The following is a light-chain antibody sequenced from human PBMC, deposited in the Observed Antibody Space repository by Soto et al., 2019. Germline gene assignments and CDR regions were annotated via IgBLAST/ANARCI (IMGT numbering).Light chain of an antibody. CDR2: GAS. Sequence: EIVMTQSPATLSVSPGERATLSCRASQSVSSNLAWYQQKPGQAPRLLIYGASTRATGIPARFSGSGSGTEFTLTISSLQSEDFAVYYSQQYNNRPPFTFGPGTKVDI. CDR1: QSVSSN. CDR3: QQYNNRPPFT. V-gene: IGKV3-15*01. J-gene: IGKJ3*01.